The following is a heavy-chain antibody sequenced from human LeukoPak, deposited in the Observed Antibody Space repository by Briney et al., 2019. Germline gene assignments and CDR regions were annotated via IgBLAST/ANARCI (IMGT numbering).Heavy chain of an antibody. Sequence: PGGSLKLSCTASGFTFGDYAMSWFRQAPGKGLEWVGFIRSKAYGGTTEYAASVKGRFTISRDDSKSIAYLQMNSLKTEDTAVYYCAKGGTTKFGDYWGQGTLVTVSS. V-gene: IGHV3-49*03. CDR1: GFTFGDYA. CDR2: IRSKAYGGTT. J-gene: IGHJ4*02. D-gene: IGHD4-17*01. CDR3: AKGGTTKFGDY.